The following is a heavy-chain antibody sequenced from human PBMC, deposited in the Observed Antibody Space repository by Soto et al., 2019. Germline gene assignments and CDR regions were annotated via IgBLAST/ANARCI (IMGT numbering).Heavy chain of an antibody. CDR2: IYRTGNT. D-gene: IGHD2-2*01. V-gene: IGHV4-30-2*01. J-gene: IGHJ4*02. Sequence: SETLSLTCTVSGDSMTSGDYSWSWIRQPPGKGLEWLGYIYRTGNTHYSPSLKSRVSISQDRSKNQFSLELTSVTAADTAVYYCARGDYQYSIDYWGQGTLFTVSS. CDR1: GDSMTSGDYS. CDR3: ARGDYQYSIDY.